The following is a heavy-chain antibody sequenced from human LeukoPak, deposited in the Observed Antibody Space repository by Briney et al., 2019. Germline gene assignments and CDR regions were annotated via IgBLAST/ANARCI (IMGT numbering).Heavy chain of an antibody. CDR1: GYTLTELS. CDR3: ATFSPPKWLEHNWFDP. J-gene: IGHJ5*02. Sequence: ASVKVSCKVSGYTLTELSMHWVRQAPGKGLEWMGGFNPEDGETIYAQKFQGRVTMTEDTSTDTAYMELSSLRSEDTAVYYCATFSPPKWLEHNWFDPWGQGTLVTVSS. D-gene: IGHD6-19*01. CDR2: FNPEDGET. V-gene: IGHV1-24*01.